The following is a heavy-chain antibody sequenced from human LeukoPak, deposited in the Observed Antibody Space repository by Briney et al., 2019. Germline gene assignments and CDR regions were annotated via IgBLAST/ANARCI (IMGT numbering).Heavy chain of an antibody. CDR1: GFSFSGYW. J-gene: IGHJ4*02. CDR3: AMIKEG. V-gene: IGHV3-74*01. Sequence: GGSLRLSCEASGFSFSGYWGHWVRQAPGKGLVWLSRINGAGSDIYYADFVKGRFTISRDNAKNTLYLQMNSLRAEDTAVYYCAMIKEGWGQGTLVTVSS. CDR2: INGAGSDI. D-gene: IGHD3-22*01.